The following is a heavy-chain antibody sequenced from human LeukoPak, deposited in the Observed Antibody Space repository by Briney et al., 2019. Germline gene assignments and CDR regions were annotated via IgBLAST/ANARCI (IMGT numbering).Heavy chain of an antibody. J-gene: IGHJ4*02. V-gene: IGHV1-8*01. Sequence: ASVKVSCRASGYTFTSYDINWVRQATGQGLEWMGWMNPNSGNTGYAQKFQGRVTMTRNTSISTAYMELSSLRSEDTAVYYCARGGVVVVPAANFDYWGQGTLVTVSS. CDR1: GYTFTSYD. D-gene: IGHD2-2*01. CDR3: ARGGVVVVPAANFDY. CDR2: MNPNSGNT.